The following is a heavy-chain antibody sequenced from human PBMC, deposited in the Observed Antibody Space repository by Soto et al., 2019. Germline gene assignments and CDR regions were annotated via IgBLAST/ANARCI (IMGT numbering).Heavy chain of an antibody. V-gene: IGHV4-39*01. CDR3: ARTSVAGRIFSWFDP. J-gene: IGHJ5*02. Sequence: SETLSLTCTVSGGSISSSSYYWGWIRQPPGKGLEWIGSIYYSGSTYYNPSLKSRVTISVDTSKNQFSLKLSSVTAADTAVYYCARTSVAGRIFSWFDPWGQGTLVTVSS. CDR2: IYYSGST. CDR1: GGSISSSSYY. D-gene: IGHD6-19*01.